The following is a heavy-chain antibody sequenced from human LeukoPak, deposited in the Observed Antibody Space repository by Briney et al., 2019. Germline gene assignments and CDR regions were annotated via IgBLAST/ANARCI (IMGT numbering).Heavy chain of an antibody. CDR1: GFAFSEYY. J-gene: IGHJ5*02. CDR2: IDHSGST. Sequence: PGGSLRLSCAASGFAFSEYYMSWIRQAPGKGLEWIGEIDHSGSTNYNPSLKSRLTISVDTSKNQFSLKLSSVTAADTAVYYCARGGYCSGANCDNWFDPWGQGTLVTVSS. V-gene: IGHV4-34*01. CDR3: ARGGYCSGANCDNWFDP. D-gene: IGHD2-15*01.